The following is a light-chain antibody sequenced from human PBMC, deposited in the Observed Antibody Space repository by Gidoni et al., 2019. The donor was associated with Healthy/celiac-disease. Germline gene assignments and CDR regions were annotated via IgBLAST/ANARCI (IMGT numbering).Light chain of an antibody. J-gene: IGKJ2*01. Sequence: EIVLTQSPATLSLSQGERATLSCRASQSVSSYLAWYQQTPGQAPTLLIYDASNRATGIPARFSGRVSGTDFTLTISCLVPSDFAVYYCQQRSNWNTFGQXTKLEIK. CDR2: DAS. V-gene: IGKV3-11*01. CDR3: QQRSNWNT. CDR1: QSVSSY.